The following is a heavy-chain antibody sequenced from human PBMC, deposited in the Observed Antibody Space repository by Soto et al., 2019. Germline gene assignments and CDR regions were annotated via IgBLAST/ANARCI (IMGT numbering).Heavy chain of an antibody. J-gene: IGHJ4*02. D-gene: IGHD6-19*01. CDR2: IIPIFGTA. CDR1: GGTFSSYA. V-gene: IGHV1-69*12. CDR3: ASSSSGWPTFDY. Sequence: QVQLVQSGAEVKKPGSSVKVSCKASGGTFSSYAISWVRQAPGQGLEWMGGIIPIFGTANYAQKFQGRVTITAYESTSTAYMELSSLRSEDTGVYYCASSSSGWPTFDYWGQGTLVTVSS.